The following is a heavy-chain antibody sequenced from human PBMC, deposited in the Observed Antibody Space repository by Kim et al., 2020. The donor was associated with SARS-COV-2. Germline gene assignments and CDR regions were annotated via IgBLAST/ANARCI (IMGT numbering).Heavy chain of an antibody. J-gene: IGHJ4*01. CDR3: AKDRVSGSSWYEYYFDY. CDR1: GFTFSSYG. D-gene: IGHD6-13*01. CDR2: ISYDGSNK. Sequence: GGSLRLSCAASGFTFSSYGMHWVRQAPGKGLEWVAVISYDGSNKYYADSVKGRFTISRDNSKNTLYLQMNSLRAEDTAVYYCAKDRVSGSSWYEYYFDY. V-gene: IGHV3-30*18.